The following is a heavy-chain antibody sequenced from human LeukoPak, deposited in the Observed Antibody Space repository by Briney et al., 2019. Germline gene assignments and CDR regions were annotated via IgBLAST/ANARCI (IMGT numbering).Heavy chain of an antibody. CDR1: GFTFSTSW. CDR3: AELGITMIGGV. D-gene: IGHD3-10*02. V-gene: IGHV3-7*01. Sequence: GESLRLSCVASGFTFSTSWMNWLRQAPGKGLEWVANIKEDGSEKNYADSVKGRFTISRDNAKNSLYLQMNSLRAEDTAVYYCAELGITMIGGVWGKGTTVTISS. J-gene: IGHJ6*04. CDR2: IKEDGSEK.